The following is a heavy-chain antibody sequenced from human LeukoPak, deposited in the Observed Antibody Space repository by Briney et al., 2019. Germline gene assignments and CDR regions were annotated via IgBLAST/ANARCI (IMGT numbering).Heavy chain of an antibody. V-gene: IGHV1-8*01. Sequence: GASVKVSCKASGYTFTSYDINWVRQATGQGLEWMGWMNPNSGNTGYAQKFQGRVTMTRNTSISTAYMELSSLRSEDTAVYYCARGGPDLTGTNHDLGAFDIWGQGTMVTVSS. CDR3: ARGGPDLTGTNHDLGAFDI. CDR1: GYTFTSYD. D-gene: IGHD1-20*01. CDR2: MNPNSGNT. J-gene: IGHJ3*02.